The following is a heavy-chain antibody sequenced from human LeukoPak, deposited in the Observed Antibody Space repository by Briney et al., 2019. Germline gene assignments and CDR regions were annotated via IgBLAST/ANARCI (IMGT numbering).Heavy chain of an antibody. J-gene: IGHJ4*02. V-gene: IGHV5-51*01. D-gene: IGHD3-22*01. Sequence: GESLKISCKGSGYSFTSYWIGWVRQMPGKGLEWMGIIYPGDSDTRYSPSFQGQVTISADKSISTAYLQWSSLKASDTAMYHCAKGTYYYDSSGYSHGANFDYWGQGTLVTVSS. CDR1: GYSFTSYW. CDR3: AKGTYYYDSSGYSHGANFDY. CDR2: IYPGDSDT.